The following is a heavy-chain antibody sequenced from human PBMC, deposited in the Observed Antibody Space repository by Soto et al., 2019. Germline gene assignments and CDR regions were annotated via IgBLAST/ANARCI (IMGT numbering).Heavy chain of an antibody. J-gene: IGHJ4*02. Sequence: ASVEVSCKASGYTFTSYGISGVRQAPGQGLEWMGWISAYNGNTNYAQKLQGRVTMTTDTSTSTAYMELRSLRSDDTAVYYCARVTVAGYFDYWGQGTLVTVSS. V-gene: IGHV1-18*01. D-gene: IGHD6-19*01. CDR3: ARVTVAGYFDY. CDR2: ISAYNGNT. CDR1: GYTFTSYG.